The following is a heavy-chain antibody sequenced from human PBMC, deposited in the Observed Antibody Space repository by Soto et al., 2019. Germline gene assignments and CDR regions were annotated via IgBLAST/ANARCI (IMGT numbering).Heavy chain of an antibody. Sequence: XSVKVSCKASGYTFTSYDINWVRQATGQGLECMGWMNPNSGNTGYAQKFQGRVTMTRNTSISTAYMELSSLRSEDTAVYYCARIAGDDSSGFFLYYFDYWGQGTLVTVSS. CDR3: ARIAGDDSSGFFLYYFDY. D-gene: IGHD3-22*01. V-gene: IGHV1-8*01. J-gene: IGHJ4*02. CDR1: GYTFTSYD. CDR2: MNPNSGNT.